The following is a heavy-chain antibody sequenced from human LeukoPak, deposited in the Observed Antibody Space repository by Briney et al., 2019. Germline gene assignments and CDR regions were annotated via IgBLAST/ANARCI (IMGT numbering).Heavy chain of an antibody. CDR1: GFTFRSYA. Sequence: QSGGSLRLSCRASGFTFRSYAMSWVREAPGKGVEGGTAISGRGGSTYYADSVKGRFTISRDNSKHTLYLQMNSLSAEDTAVYYCANCPERIYGYLGQGTLVTVSS. CDR2: ISGRGGST. J-gene: IGHJ4*02. V-gene: IGHV3-23*01. D-gene: IGHD2-15*01. CDR3: ANCPERIYGY.